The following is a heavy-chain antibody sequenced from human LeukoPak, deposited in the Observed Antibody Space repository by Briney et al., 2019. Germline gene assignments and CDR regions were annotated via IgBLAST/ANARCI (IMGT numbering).Heavy chain of an antibody. Sequence: SQTLSLTCTVSGGSISSSGYYWSWIRQHPGKGLEWIGYIYYSGSTYYNPSLKSRVTISVDTSKNQFSLKLSSVTAADTAVYYCARGRIAVAGYRAGNWFDPWGQGTLVTV. J-gene: IGHJ5*02. CDR3: ARGRIAVAGYRAGNWFDP. D-gene: IGHD6-13*01. V-gene: IGHV4-31*03. CDR2: IYYSGST. CDR1: GGSISSSGYY.